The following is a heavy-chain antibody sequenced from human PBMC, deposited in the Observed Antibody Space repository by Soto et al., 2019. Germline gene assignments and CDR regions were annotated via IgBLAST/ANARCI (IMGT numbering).Heavy chain of an antibody. J-gene: IGHJ4*02. CDR1: GLIFTNSW. Sequence: GALRVFSEASGLIFTNSWMLRVRQVPGKGLVWVSRIDTSGSSTSYADSVKGRFTISRDNAKNTASLQMNSLRAEDTGVYYCAKDSWYFDFWSQGSLVTGSS. CDR3: AKDSWYFDF. CDR2: IDTSGSST. D-gene: IGHD6-13*01. V-gene: IGHV3-74*01.